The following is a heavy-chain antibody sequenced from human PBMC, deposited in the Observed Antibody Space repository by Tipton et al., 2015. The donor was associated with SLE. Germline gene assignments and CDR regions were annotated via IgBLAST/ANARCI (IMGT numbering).Heavy chain of an antibody. D-gene: IGHD6-19*01. CDR1: GGSFSGYY. CDR2: IYTSGST. CDR3: ARVNPGAGDAFDI. Sequence: TLSLTCAVYGGSFSGYYWSWIRQPPGKGLEWIGYIYTSGSTHYNPSLKSRVTISVDTSKNQFSLKLSSVTAADTAVYYCARVNPGAGDAFDIWGQGTMVTVSS. V-gene: IGHV4-4*08. J-gene: IGHJ3*02.